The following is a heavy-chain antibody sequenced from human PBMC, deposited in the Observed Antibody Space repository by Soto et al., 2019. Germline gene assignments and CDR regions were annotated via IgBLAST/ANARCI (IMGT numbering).Heavy chain of an antibody. V-gene: IGHV3-23*01. J-gene: IGHJ4*02. CDR3: ANTRYDFWSGYYFDY. CDR1: GFTFSSYA. CDR2: ISGSGGST. D-gene: IGHD3-3*01. Sequence: GGSLRLSCAASGFTFSSYAMSWVRQAPGKGLEWVSAISGSGGSTYYADSVKGRFTISRDNSKNTLYLQMNSLRAEDTAVYYCANTRYDFWSGYYFDYWGQGTLVTVSS.